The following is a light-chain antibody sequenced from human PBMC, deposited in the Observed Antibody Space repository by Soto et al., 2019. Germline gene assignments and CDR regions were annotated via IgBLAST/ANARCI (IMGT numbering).Light chain of an antibody. CDR3: QHYNGYSRA. Sequence: DIQMTQSPSTLSASVGDRVTITCRASHSVSSWLAWYQQKSGKAPKLLIYKASSLQSDVPSRFSGSGSGTEFTLTISILQPDDFATYYCQHYNGYSRAFGQGTKVEIK. J-gene: IGKJ1*01. CDR1: HSVSSW. CDR2: KAS. V-gene: IGKV1-5*03.